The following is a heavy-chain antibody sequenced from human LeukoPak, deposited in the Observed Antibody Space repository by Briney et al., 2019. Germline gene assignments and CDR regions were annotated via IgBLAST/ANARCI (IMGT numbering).Heavy chain of an antibody. CDR3: ARLLPNSGEWAFDI. J-gene: IGHJ3*02. CDR2: LYSRGSP. V-gene: IGHV4-59*01. D-gene: IGHD3-22*01. CDR1: GASISTYY. Sequence: CETLSLTRTVSGASISTYYWSWIRQSPGKGLEWIGYLYSRGSPNYNPSLKRRVTISVDTSKNLLSLTPTSVTAADTAVYYCARLLPNSGEWAFDIWGEGTVDTVSS.